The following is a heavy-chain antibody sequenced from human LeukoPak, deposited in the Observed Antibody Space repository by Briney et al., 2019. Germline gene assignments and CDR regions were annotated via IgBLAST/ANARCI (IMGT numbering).Heavy chain of an antibody. V-gene: IGHV2-5*02. CDR3: ARRVEMSTPGENWFDP. D-gene: IGHD5-24*01. CDR1: GFSLSASGVG. J-gene: IGHJ5*02. Sequence: SGPTLLNPAQTLTLTYTFSGFSLSASGVGVGWIRQPPGKALERLALIYWDDDKRYSPSLKSRLTITKDTSKNQVVLTMTNMDPVDTATYFCARRVEMSTPGENWFDPWGQGTLVTVSS. CDR2: IYWDDDK.